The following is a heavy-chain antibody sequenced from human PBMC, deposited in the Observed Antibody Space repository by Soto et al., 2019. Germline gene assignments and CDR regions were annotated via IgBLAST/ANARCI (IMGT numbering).Heavy chain of an antibody. CDR1: GYTFTGYA. J-gene: IGHJ4*02. CDR3: ARAVAVPADFDY. V-gene: IGHV1-3*05. CDR2: INAGNGNT. D-gene: IGHD6-19*01. Sequence: QVQLVQSGAEEKKPGASVKVSCKASGYTFTGYAMHWVRQAPGQRLEWMGWINAGNGNTKYSQKFQGRVTMTRDTSASAAYMELSSLSSEDTAVYYCARAVAVPADFDYWGQGTLVTVSS.